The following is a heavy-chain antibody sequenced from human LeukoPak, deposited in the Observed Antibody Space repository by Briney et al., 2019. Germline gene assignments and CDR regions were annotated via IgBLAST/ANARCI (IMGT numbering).Heavy chain of an antibody. J-gene: IGHJ4*02. Sequence: GSVRVSCKASGYTFTSYYMHWVRQGPGEGLECMGIINPSGGSTSYAQKFQGRVTMTRDTSTSTVYMGLSSLTSEDTAMYYYSCVSPPVVGEVDYWGQGTLVTVSS. CDR3: SCVSPPVVGEVDY. D-gene: IGHD6-19*01. CDR2: INPSGGST. V-gene: IGHV1-46*01. CDR1: GYTFTSYY.